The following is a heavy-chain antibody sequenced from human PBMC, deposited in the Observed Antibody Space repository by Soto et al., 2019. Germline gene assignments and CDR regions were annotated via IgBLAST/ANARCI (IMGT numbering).Heavy chain of an antibody. J-gene: IGHJ5*02. CDR3: ARGDHIVVVPAAIRFWFDP. V-gene: IGHV1-2*04. CDR2: INPNSGGT. Sequence: ASVKVSCKASGYTFTGYYMHWVRQAPGQGLEWMGWINPNSGGTNYAQKFQGWVTMTRDTSISTAYMELSRLRSDDTAVYYFARGDHIVVVPAAIRFWFDPWGQGTLVTVSS. CDR1: GYTFTGYY. D-gene: IGHD2-2*01.